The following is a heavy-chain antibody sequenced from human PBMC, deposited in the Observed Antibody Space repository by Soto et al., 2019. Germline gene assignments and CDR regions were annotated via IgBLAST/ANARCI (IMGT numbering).Heavy chain of an antibody. Sequence: SETLSLTCTVSGGSISSYYWSWIRQPPGKGLEWIGYIYYSGSTNYNPSLKSRVTISVDTSKNQFSLKLSSVTAADTAVYYCGRSHMVRGVMPDYFDYWGQGTLVTVSS. CDR1: GGSISSYY. CDR3: GRSHMVRGVMPDYFDY. D-gene: IGHD3-10*01. CDR2: IYYSGST. V-gene: IGHV4-59*01. J-gene: IGHJ4*02.